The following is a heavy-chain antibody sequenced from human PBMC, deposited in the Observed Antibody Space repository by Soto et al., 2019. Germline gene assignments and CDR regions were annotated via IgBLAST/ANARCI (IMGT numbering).Heavy chain of an antibody. CDR1: GGSISSGGYS. D-gene: IGHD6-13*01. CDR2: IYHSGST. Sequence: SETLSLTCAVSGGSISSGGYSWSWIRQPPGKGLEWIGYIYHSGSTYYNSSLKSRVTISVDRSKNQFSLKLSSVTAADTAVYYCARDPGASSSWYDYCGQGTLVTVSS. CDR3: ARDPGASSSWYDY. J-gene: IGHJ4*02. V-gene: IGHV4-30-2*01.